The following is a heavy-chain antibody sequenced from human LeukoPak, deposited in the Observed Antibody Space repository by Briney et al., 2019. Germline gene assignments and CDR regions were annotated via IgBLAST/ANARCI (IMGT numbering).Heavy chain of an antibody. D-gene: IGHD1-7*01. Sequence: PGGSLRLSCAASGFTFSSYAMSWVRQAPGKGLEWVSAISGSGGSTYYADSVKGRFTISRDNSKNTLYLQMNSLRAEDTAVYYCAKRLPANYYYYYGMDVWGQGTTVTVSS. CDR3: AKRLPANYYYYYGMDV. CDR1: GFTFSSYA. CDR2: ISGSGGST. J-gene: IGHJ6*02. V-gene: IGHV3-23*01.